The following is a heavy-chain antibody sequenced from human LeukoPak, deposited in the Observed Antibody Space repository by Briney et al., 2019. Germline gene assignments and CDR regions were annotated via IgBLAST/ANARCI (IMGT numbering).Heavy chain of an antibody. Sequence: GASVKVSCKASGYTFTGYYLHWVRQAPGQGLEWMGWNDPNSGGTNYAQKFQGRVTMTRDTSISTAYMELSRLRSDDTAVYYCARGRQVYDFWSGYYNFWGQGTLVTVSS. CDR3: ARGRQVYDFWSGYYNF. CDR2: NDPNSGGT. V-gene: IGHV1-2*02. J-gene: IGHJ4*02. CDR1: GYTFTGYY. D-gene: IGHD3-3*01.